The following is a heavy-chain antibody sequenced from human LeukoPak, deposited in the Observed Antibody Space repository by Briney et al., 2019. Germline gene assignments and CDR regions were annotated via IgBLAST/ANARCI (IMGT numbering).Heavy chain of an antibody. Sequence: SETLSLTCTVSAYSISSGYYWGWIRQPPGKGLEWIGNIYYSEITYYNPSLKSRVTISVDTSKNQFSLKLSSVTAADTAVYYCARELRYFDWSRNRLYYYYMDVWGKGTTVTVSS. CDR2: IYYSEIT. V-gene: IGHV4-38-2*02. J-gene: IGHJ6*03. CDR3: ARELRYFDWSRNRLYYYYMDV. D-gene: IGHD3-9*01. CDR1: AYSISSGYY.